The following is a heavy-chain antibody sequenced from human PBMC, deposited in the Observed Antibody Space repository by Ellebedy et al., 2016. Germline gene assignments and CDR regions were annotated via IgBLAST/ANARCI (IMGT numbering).Heavy chain of an antibody. J-gene: IGHJ6*03. Sequence: SETLSLTXTVSGGSISSYYWSWIRQPPGKGLEWIGEINHSGSTNYNPSLKSRVTISVDTSKNQFSLKLSSVTAADTAVYYCARGGCSSTSCPGPHYYYYYYMDVWGKGTTVTVSS. D-gene: IGHD2-2*01. CDR1: GGSISSYY. CDR2: INHSGST. V-gene: IGHV4-34*01. CDR3: ARGGCSSTSCPGPHYYYYYYMDV.